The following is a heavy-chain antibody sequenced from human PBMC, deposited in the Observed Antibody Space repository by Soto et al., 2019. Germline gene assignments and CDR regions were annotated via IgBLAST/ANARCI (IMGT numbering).Heavy chain of an antibody. CDR1: GGSISSYY. Sequence: SETLSLTCTVSGGSISSYYWSWIRQPPGKGLEWIGYIYYSGSTYYNPSLKSRVTISVDTSKNQFSLKLSSVTAADTAVYYCARRDRRGSGWLKNYYYYYYMDVWGKGTTVTVS. CDR2: IYYSGST. J-gene: IGHJ6*03. CDR3: ARRDRRGSGWLKNYYYYYYMDV. V-gene: IGHV4-59*04. D-gene: IGHD6-19*01.